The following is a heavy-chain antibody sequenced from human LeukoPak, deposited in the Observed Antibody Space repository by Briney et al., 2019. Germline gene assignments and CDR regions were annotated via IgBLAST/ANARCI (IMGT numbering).Heavy chain of an antibody. J-gene: IGHJ4*02. CDR3: VKDRSSSWCFDY. Sequence: GGSLRLSCAASGFTFSRSGMHWVRQAPGKGLEWVAVISYVGTNIYYAASVKGRFTISRDNSKDTLYLQMNNLRAEDTAVYYCVKDRSSSWCFDYWGQGTLSPSPQ. CDR1: GFTFSRSG. V-gene: IGHV3-30*18. D-gene: IGHD6-13*01. CDR2: ISYVGTNI.